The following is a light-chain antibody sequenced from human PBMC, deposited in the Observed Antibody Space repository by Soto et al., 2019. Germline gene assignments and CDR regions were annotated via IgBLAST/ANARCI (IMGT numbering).Light chain of an antibody. J-gene: IGKJ5*01. V-gene: IGKV1-8*01. CDR1: QDIGTY. Sequence: AILMTQSPSCFSAAPGDRVSITCRATQDIGTYLAWYQQIPGTAPKFLIYDASTLESGVPSRFSGSGSGTEFTLTISSLQSEDFALYYCQQYNHWPPITFGPGTRLEIK. CDR2: DAS. CDR3: QQYNHWPPIT.